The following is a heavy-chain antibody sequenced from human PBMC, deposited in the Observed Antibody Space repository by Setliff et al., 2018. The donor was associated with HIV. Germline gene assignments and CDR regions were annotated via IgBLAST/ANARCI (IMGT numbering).Heavy chain of an antibody. V-gene: IGHV4-59*01. J-gene: IGHJ4*02. CDR3: ARAGSYGWDY. CDR1: GGSISSFY. D-gene: IGHD5-18*01. CDR2: IYYSGST. Sequence: PSETLSLTYTVSGGSISSFYWTWIRQPPGKGLEWIGYIYYSGSTDYNPSLKSRLTISVDTSKNQVSLKLSSVTAADTAVYYCARAGSYGWDYWGQGTLVTVSS.